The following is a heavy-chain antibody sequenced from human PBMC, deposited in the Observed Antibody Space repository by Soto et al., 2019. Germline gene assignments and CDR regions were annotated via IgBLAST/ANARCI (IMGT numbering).Heavy chain of an antibody. CDR3: ARVSSGWYPGGHNWFDP. D-gene: IGHD6-19*01. J-gene: IGHJ5*02. CDR1: GYTFTSYD. Sequence: VASVKVSCKASGYTFTSYDINWVRQATGQGLEWMGWMNPNSGNTGYAQKFQGRVTMTRNTSISTAYMELSSLRSEDTAVYYCARVSSGWYPGGHNWFDPWGQGTLVTVSS. CDR2: MNPNSGNT. V-gene: IGHV1-8*01.